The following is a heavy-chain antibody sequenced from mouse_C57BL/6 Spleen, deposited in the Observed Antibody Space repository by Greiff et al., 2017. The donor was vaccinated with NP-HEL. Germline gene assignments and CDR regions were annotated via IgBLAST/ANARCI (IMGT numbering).Heavy chain of an antibody. V-gene: IGHV1-54*01. CDR1: GYAFTNYL. CDR2: INPGSGGT. J-gene: IGHJ3*01. CDR3: ARSGYYGSGGFAD. Sequence: QVQLQQSGAELVRPGTSVKVSCKASGYAFTNYLIEWVKQRPGQGLEWIGVINPGSGGTNYNEKFKGKATLTADKSSSTAYMQLSSLTSEDSAVYFCARSGYYGSGGFADWGQGTLVTVSA. D-gene: IGHD1-1*01.